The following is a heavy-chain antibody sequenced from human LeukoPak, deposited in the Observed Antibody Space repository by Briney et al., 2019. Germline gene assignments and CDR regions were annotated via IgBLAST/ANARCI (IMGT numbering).Heavy chain of an antibody. CDR1: GFLVSSCG. V-gene: IGHV3-21*01. Sequence: PGGSLRLSCAASGFLVSSCGMHWVRQAPGKGLEWVSSITSTSSYIYYADSVKGRFTISRDNAKNSLYLQMISLRADDTAMYYCARDRASNYFHLDWFGPWGQGALVTVSS. D-gene: IGHD4-11*01. CDR2: ITSTSSYI. CDR3: ARDRASNYFHLDWFGP. J-gene: IGHJ5*01.